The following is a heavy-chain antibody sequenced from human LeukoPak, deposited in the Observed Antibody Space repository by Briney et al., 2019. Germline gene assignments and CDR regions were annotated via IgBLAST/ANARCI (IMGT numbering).Heavy chain of an antibody. CDR2: IVVGSGNT. CDR1: GFTFTSPA. J-gene: IGHJ4*02. D-gene: IGHD3-22*01. CDR3: TTSTGYYYVPGY. Sequence: SVKVSCKASGFTFTSPAVQWVRQARGQRLEWIGWIVVGSGNTNYAQKFQERVTITRDMSTSTAYMDLSSLRSEDTAMYYCTTSTGYYYVPGYWGQGTLVTVSS. V-gene: IGHV1-58*01.